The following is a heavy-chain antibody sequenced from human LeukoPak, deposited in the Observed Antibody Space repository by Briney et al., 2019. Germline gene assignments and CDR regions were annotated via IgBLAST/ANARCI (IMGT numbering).Heavy chain of an antibody. D-gene: IGHD3-9*01. CDR1: GGPFSGYY. V-gene: IGHV4-34*01. Sequence: SETLSLTCGVYGGPFSGYYWSWVRQPPGKGLEWIGKIEHSGSTNYNPSLKSRVTISVDTSKNQFSLNLSSVTAADTAVYYCARSATLVRNYYYYYMDVWGKGTTVTVSS. CDR2: IEHSGST. J-gene: IGHJ6*03. CDR3: ARSATLVRNYYYYYMDV.